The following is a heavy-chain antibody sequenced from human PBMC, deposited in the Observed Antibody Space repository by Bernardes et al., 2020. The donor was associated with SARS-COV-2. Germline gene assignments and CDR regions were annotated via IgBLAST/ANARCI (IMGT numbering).Heavy chain of an antibody. J-gene: IGHJ5*02. D-gene: IGHD1-26*01. CDR3: ARVAGASTMGWFDP. Sequence: SETLSLTCTVSGGSIRSGDYYWSWIRQPTGKGLEWIGYIYYSGSTYYNPSLKSRVTISVDTSKNQFSLKLSSVTAADTAVYYCARVAGASTMGWFDPWGQGTLVTVSS. CDR2: IYYSGST. V-gene: IGHV4-30-4*01. CDR1: GGSIRSGDYY.